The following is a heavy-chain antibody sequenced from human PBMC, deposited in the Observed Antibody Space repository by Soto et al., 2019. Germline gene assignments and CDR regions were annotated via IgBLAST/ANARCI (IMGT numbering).Heavy chain of an antibody. V-gene: IGHV4-59*01. D-gene: IGHD2-15*01. J-gene: IGHJ4*02. CDR2: IYYSGCT. CDR3: ARDLDANCGGGSCYGY. CDR1: GGSISGYY. Sequence: SETLSLTCTVSGGSISGYYWSWIRQPPGKGLEWIGYIYYSGCTNYNPSLKSRVTISVDTSKNQFSLRLTSVTAADTAVYYCARDLDANCGGGSCYGYWGRGTPVTVSS.